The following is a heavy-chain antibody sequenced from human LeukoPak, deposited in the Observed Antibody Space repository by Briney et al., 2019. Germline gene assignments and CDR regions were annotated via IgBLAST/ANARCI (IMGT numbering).Heavy chain of an antibody. Sequence: QPGGSLRLSCAAFGFTFSSYAMTWVRQAPGEGLEWVSAISGSGGSTYYADSVKGRFTISRDNSKNTLYLQMNSLRAEDTAVYYCARDPSGYDYYFDYWGQGTLVTVSS. CDR2: ISGSGGST. CDR1: GFTFSSYA. J-gene: IGHJ4*02. V-gene: IGHV3-23*01. D-gene: IGHD5-12*01. CDR3: ARDPSGYDYYFDY.